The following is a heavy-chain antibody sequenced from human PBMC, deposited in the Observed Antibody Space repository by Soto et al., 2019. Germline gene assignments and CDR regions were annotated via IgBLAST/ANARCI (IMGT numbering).Heavy chain of an antibody. CDR3: ARGPPWAGDYPEEWFDY. CDR1: GFTFSSYS. D-gene: IGHD4-17*01. Sequence: EVQLVESGGGLVKPGGSLRLSCAASGFTFSSYSMNWVRQAPGKGLEWVSSISSSSSYIYYADSVKGRFTISRDNAKNSLYLQMNSLRAEDTAVYYCARGPPWAGDYPEEWFDYWGQGTLVTVSS. J-gene: IGHJ4*02. V-gene: IGHV3-21*01. CDR2: ISSSSSYI.